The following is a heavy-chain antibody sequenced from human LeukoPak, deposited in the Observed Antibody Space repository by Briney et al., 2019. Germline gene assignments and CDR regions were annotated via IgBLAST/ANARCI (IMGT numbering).Heavy chain of an antibody. V-gene: IGHV1-2*02. CDR2: INPNSGGT. CDR3: ARAGYYYGSGSYYIFDY. J-gene: IGHJ4*02. Sequence: ASVKVSCKASGYTFTSYYMHWVRQAPGQGLEWMGWINPNSGGTNYAQKFQGRVTMTRDTSISTAYMELSRLRSDDTAVYYCARAGYYYGSGSYYIFDYWGQGTLVTVSS. CDR1: GYTFTSYY. D-gene: IGHD3-10*01.